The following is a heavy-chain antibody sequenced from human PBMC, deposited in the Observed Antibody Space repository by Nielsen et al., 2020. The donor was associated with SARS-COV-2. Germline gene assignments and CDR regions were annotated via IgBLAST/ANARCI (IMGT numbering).Heavy chain of an antibody. CDR2: IWYDGSNK. V-gene: IGHV3-33*01. J-gene: IGHJ3*02. CDR1: GFTFSSYG. Sequence: GGSLRLSCAASGFTFSSYGMHWVRQAPGKGLEWVAVIWYDGSNKYYADSVKGRFTISRDNSKNTLYLQMNSLRAEDTAVHYCAREGREDAFDIWGQGTMVTVSS. CDR3: AREGREDAFDI.